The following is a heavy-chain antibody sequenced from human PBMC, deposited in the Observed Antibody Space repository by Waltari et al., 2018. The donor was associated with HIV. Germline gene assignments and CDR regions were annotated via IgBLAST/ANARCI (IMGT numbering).Heavy chain of an antibody. V-gene: IGHV3-9*01. CDR3: TKGRTAAAGFFACDT. CDR2: ISRNGDSV. J-gene: IGHJ3*02. CDR1: GFSFGDYA. D-gene: IGHD6-25*01. Sequence: QLVESGGALLQPGRSLRLSWWASGFSFGDYALYWVRQPPGKGLEWVSGISRNGDSVAYAASVKGRFTMSRDNAKRSLYLEMISLKPEDTALYYCTKGRTAAAGFFACDTWGQGTRVIVSS.